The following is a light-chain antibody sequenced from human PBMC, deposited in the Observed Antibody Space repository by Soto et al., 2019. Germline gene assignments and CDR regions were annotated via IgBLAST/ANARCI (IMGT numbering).Light chain of an antibody. V-gene: IGKV3-11*01. Sequence: EVVMTQSPGILSLSPGERATLSCRASQSVSSYLAWYQQKPGQAPRLLIYDASNRATGIPARFSGSGSGTDFTLTISSLEPEDFAVYYCQQRSNWPPLTFGGGTKV. CDR2: DAS. J-gene: IGKJ4*01. CDR1: QSVSSY. CDR3: QQRSNWPPLT.